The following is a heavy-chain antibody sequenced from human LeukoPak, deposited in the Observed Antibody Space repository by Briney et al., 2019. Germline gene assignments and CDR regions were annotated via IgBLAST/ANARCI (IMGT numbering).Heavy chain of an antibody. J-gene: IGHJ5*02. V-gene: IGHV4-34*01. CDR2: INHSGST. CDR3: ARSRWVLYPLGWFDP. CDR1: GGSFSGYY. Sequence: SETLSLTCAVYGGSFSGYYWSWIRQPPGKGLEWVGEINHSGSTNYNPSLKSRVTISVDTSKNQFSLKLSSVTAADTAVYYCARSRWVLYPLGWFDPWGQGTLVTVSS. D-gene: IGHD2-2*03.